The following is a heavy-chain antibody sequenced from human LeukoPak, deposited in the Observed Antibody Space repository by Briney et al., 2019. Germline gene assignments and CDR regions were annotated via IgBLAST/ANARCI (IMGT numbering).Heavy chain of an antibody. D-gene: IGHD2-15*01. CDR1: GFTFSSYS. Sequence: GGSVRLSCAASGFTFSSYSMNWVRQAPGKGLEWVSSISSSSSYIYYADSVKGRFTISRDNAKNSLYLQMNSLRAEDTAVYYCARARRYCSGGSCSPEGAFDIWGQGTMVTVSS. CDR3: ARARRYCSGGSCSPEGAFDI. CDR2: ISSSSSYI. J-gene: IGHJ3*02. V-gene: IGHV3-21*01.